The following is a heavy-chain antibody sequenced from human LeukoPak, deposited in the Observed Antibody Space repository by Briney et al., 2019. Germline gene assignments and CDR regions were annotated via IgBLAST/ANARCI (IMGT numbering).Heavy chain of an antibody. V-gene: IGHV1-24*01. CDR3: ATAGRLDYGDYGGNFDY. CDR2: FDPEDGET. CDR1: GYTLTELS. J-gene: IGHJ4*02. D-gene: IGHD4-17*01. Sequence: ASVKVSCKVSGYTLTELSIHWVRQAPGKGLEWMGGFDPEDGETIYAQKFQGRVTMTEDTSTDTAYMELSSLRSEDTAVYYCATAGRLDYGDYGGNFDYWGQGTLVTVSS.